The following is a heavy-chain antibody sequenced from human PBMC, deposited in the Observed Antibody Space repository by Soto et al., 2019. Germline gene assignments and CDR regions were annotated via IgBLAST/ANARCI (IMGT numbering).Heavy chain of an antibody. CDR2: IYYSGST. J-gene: IGHJ6*02. CDR3: ARRKNGMDV. Sequence: KSSETLSLTCTVSGGSISSSSYYWGWIRQPPGKGLEWIGSIYYSGSTYYNPSLKSRVTISVDTSKNQFSLKLSSVTAADTAVYYCARRKNGMDVWGQGTTVTVSS. V-gene: IGHV4-39*01. CDR1: GGSISSSSYY.